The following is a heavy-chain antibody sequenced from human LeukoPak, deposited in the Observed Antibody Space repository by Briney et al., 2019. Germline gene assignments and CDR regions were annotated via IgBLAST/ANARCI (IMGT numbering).Heavy chain of an antibody. D-gene: IGHD3-22*01. CDR1: GYSFTTYW. V-gene: IGHV5-51*01. J-gene: IGHJ4*02. Sequence: GESLKISCKGSGYSFTTYWIGWLRQMPGRGLEWMGIIYPGDSDTRYSPSFQGQVTISADKSISTAYLQWSSLKASDTAMYYCARQFRDSSGYYSYYFDYWGQGTLVTVSS. CDR2: IYPGDSDT. CDR3: ARQFRDSSGYYSYYFDY.